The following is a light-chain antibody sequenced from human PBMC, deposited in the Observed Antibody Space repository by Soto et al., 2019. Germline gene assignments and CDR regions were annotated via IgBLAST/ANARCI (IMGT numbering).Light chain of an antibody. CDR1: QSVSSMY. CDR2: GAS. V-gene: IGKV3-20*01. CDR3: QQYDESSITWT. J-gene: IGKJ1*01. Sequence: EIVLTQSPDTLSLSPGERATLSCRASQSVSSMYLAWYQQKPAQSPRLLIQGASSRATGIPDRFSGSGSGTDFTLTISRLEPEDSAVYYCQQYDESSITWTFGQGTKVEI.